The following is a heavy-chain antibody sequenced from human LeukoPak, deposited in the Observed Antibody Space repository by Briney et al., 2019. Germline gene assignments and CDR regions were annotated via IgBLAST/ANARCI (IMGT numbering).Heavy chain of an antibody. D-gene: IGHD3-22*01. Sequence: ASVKVSCKASGYTFTGYYMHWVRQAPGQGLEWMGWINPNSGGTNYAQKFQGRVTMTRDTSTSTVYMELSSLRSEDTAVYYCASGDSSGYYYGWGQGTLVTVSS. CDR3: ASGDSSGYYYG. V-gene: IGHV1-2*02. J-gene: IGHJ4*02. CDR2: INPNSGGT. CDR1: GYTFTGYY.